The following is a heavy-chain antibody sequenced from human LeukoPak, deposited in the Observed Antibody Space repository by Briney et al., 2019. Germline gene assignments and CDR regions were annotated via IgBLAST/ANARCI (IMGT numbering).Heavy chain of an antibody. V-gene: IGHV1-69*13. CDR1: GGTFSSYA. Sequence: GASVKVSCKASGGTFSSYAISWVRQAPGQGLEWMGGIIPIFGTANYAQKFQGRVTITADESTSTAYMELSSLRSEDTAVYYCARGEGGYSGYPFDYWGQGTLVTVSS. CDR3: ARGEGGYSGYPFDY. CDR2: IIPIFGTA. D-gene: IGHD5-12*01. J-gene: IGHJ4*02.